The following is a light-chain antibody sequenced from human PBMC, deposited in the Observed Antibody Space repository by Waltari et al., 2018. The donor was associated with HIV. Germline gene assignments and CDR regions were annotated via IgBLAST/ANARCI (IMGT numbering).Light chain of an antibody. Sequence: QSALTQPRSVSGSPGQSVTISCTGTSSDVGGYTFVSWYQHHPGKAPKLVISDVTNRPSGVPDLFSGSKSGNTASLTISGLQAEDEADYYCCSYSGSGTLYVFGTGTEVTVL. V-gene: IGLV2-11*01. CDR2: DVT. J-gene: IGLJ1*01. CDR3: CSYSGSGTLYV. CDR1: SSDVGGYTF.